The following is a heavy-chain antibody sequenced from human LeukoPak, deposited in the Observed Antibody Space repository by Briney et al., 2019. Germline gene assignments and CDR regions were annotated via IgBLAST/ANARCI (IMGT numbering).Heavy chain of an antibody. D-gene: IGHD3-22*01. CDR3: IRYYYDSRARWCDL. V-gene: IGHV1-8*01. J-gene: IGHJ5*02. CDR1: GYTFTNYY. Sequence: SVRVSCKASGYTFTNYYINWVRHATGQGLEWRGCMNPNSGNTGYTQKFQGRVNITRNTSISTAYMELSSLRSEDTVGYSSIRYYYDSRARWCDLWGQDPVVSVSS. CDR2: MNPNSGNT.